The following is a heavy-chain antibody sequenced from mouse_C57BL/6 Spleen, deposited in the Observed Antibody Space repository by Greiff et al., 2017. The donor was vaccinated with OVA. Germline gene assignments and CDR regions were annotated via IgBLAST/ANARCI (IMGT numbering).Heavy chain of an antibody. D-gene: IGHD1-1*01. Sequence: VQLQQSGAELVKPGASVKISCKASGYAFSSYWMNWVKQRPGKGLEWIGQIYPGDGDTTYNGKVKGKATLTADKSSSTAYMQLSSLTSEDSAVYFCARGGYGSGDFDYWGQGTTLTVSS. V-gene: IGHV1-80*01. J-gene: IGHJ2*01. CDR3: ARGGYGSGDFDY. CDR1: GYAFSSYW. CDR2: IYPGDGDT.